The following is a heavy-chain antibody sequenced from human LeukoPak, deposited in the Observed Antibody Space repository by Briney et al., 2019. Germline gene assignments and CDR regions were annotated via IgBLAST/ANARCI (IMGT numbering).Heavy chain of an antibody. Sequence: SETLSLTCAVYGGSFSGYYWSWIRQPPGKGLEWIGEINHSGSTNYNPSLKSRVTISVDTSKNQFSLKLSSVTAADTAVYYCARVVPGTGFFYWGQGTLVTVSS. CDR3: ARVVPGTGFFY. CDR2: INHSGST. V-gene: IGHV4-34*01. D-gene: IGHD2-8*02. CDR1: GGSFSGYY. J-gene: IGHJ4*02.